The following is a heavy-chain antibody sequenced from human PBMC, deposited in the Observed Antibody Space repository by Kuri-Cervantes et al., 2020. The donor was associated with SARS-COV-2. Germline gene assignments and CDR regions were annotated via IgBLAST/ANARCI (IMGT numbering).Heavy chain of an antibody. D-gene: IGHD1-1*01. CDR1: GFTFSTTW. CDR2: IGQDGSVK. V-gene: IGHV3-7*01. Sequence: GGSLRLSCAASGFTFSTTWMSWVRQAPGKGLEWVANIGQDGSVKYYVDSAKGRFTISRDNAKNSLYLQMNSLRTDEMAVYYCAIGGNYWHAWGQGTLVTVSS. CDR3: AIGGNYWHA. J-gene: IGHJ5*02.